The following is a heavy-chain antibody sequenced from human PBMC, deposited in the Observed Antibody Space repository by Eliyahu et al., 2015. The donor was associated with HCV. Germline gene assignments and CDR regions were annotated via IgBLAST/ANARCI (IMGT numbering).Heavy chain of an antibody. CDR3: ARDAYGLTLEY. D-gene: IGHD3/OR15-3a*01. V-gene: IGHV4-59*12. CDR1: GVSISDYY. Sequence: QVQLQESGPGLVKPSETLSLXCTVSGVSISDYYWTWVRQTPGKGLEWIGYVHDSGKTIYNPSLRSRVSMSIDSPKNQFSLRLISVTAADTAVYYCARDAYGLTLEYWGRGTRVTVS. CDR2: VHDSGKT. J-gene: IGHJ4*02.